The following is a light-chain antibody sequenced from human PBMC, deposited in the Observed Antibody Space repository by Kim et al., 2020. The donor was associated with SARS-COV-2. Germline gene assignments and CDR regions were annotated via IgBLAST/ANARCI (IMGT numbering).Light chain of an antibody. J-gene: IGKJ2*01. V-gene: IGKV3-20*01. CDR3: QQYADSYT. CDR1: ESLAYIY. Sequence: LSPGATPTRSCRASESLAYIYMAWYQQKPGQSPRLLIHAASSRATGIPDRFSGSGSGTDFTLTISRLEPEDSGVYFCQQYADSYTFGQGTKLEIK. CDR2: AAS.